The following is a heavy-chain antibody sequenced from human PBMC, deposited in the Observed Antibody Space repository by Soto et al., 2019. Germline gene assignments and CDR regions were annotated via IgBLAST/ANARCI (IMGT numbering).Heavy chain of an antibody. V-gene: IGHV1-69*13. J-gene: IGHJ6*02. Sequence: SVKVSCKASGGTSSSYTMSWVRQAPGQGLEWMGGIIPIFGTTTYAHKFQGRVTITADESTSTVYMELSSLRGEDTAVYYCARGALTTLAYYYGMDVWGQGTTVTVSS. CDR3: ARGALTTLAYYYGMDV. D-gene: IGHD4-4*01. CDR1: GGTSSSYT. CDR2: IIPIFGTT.